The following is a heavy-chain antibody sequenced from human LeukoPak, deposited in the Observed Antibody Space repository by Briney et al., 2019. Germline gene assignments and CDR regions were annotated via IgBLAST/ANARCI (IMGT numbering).Heavy chain of an antibody. J-gene: IGHJ4*02. CDR2: ISYTGTYI. CDR3: VRDRGTYRPIDY. CDR1: AFSLSANN. D-gene: IGHD1-26*01. Sequence: PGGSLRLSCAASAFSLSANNMNWVRQAPGKGLEWVSSISYTGTYIYYADSVKGRLTISRDNAQNSLYLQMNSLRAEDTAIYYCVRDRGTYRPIDYWGQGTLVTVSS. V-gene: IGHV3-21*04.